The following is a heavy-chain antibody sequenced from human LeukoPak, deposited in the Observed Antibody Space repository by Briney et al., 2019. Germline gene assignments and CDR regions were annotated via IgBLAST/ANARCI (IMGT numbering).Heavy chain of an antibody. D-gene: IGHD1-1*01. Sequence: GSLRLSCAASGFTFSSYSMNWVRQAPGKGLEWVSYISSSSSTIYYADSVKGRFTISRDNAKNSLYLQMNSLRAEDTAVYYCASFNWNDDYWGQGTLVTVSS. CDR3: ASFNWNDDY. CDR1: GFTFSSYS. J-gene: IGHJ4*02. CDR2: ISSSSSTI. V-gene: IGHV3-48*04.